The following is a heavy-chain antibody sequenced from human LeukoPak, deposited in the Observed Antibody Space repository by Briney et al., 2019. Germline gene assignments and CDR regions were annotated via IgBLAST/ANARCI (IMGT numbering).Heavy chain of an antibody. CDR1: GGTFSSYA. D-gene: IGHD1-14*01. V-gene: IGHV1-69*13. CDR2: IIPIFGTA. J-gene: IGHJ4*02. Sequence: ASVKVSCKASGGTFSSYAISWVRQAPGQGLGWMGGIIPIFGTANYAQKFQGRVTITADESTSTAYMELSSLRSEDTAVYYCARGVRPDYYFDYWGQGTLVTVSS. CDR3: ARGVRPDYYFDY.